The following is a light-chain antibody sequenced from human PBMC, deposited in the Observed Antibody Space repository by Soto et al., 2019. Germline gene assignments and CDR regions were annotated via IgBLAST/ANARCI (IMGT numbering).Light chain of an antibody. J-gene: IGKJ4*01. CDR3: QEYDNRPLT. CDR2: DAS. Sequence: DIQMTQSPSSLSASIGDRVTITCQASQDLSNYLNWYQQKPGKAPKLLIYDASKLETGVTSRFSGTGSGTDFTFTIRSLQPEDIATYYCQEYDNRPLTCGGGTKVEIK. CDR1: QDLSNY. V-gene: IGKV1-33*01.